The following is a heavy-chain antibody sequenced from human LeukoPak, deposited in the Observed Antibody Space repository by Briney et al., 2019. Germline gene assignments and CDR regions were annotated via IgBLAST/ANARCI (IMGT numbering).Heavy chain of an antibody. CDR3: ASHQYGAGTNYHDY. D-gene: IGHD3-10*01. Sequence: SETLSLTCTVSGGSISSGNYYWSWIRQPAGKGLEWIGRITTSGSTNYDPSLKSRVIISIDTSKNQFSLRLSSAIAADTAVYYCASHQYGAGTNYHDYWGQGTLVTVSS. V-gene: IGHV4-61*02. CDR2: ITTSGST. J-gene: IGHJ4*02. CDR1: GGSISSGNYY.